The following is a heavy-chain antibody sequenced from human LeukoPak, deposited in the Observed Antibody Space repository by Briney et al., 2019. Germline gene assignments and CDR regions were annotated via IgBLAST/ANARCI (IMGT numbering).Heavy chain of an antibody. V-gene: IGHV3-23*01. D-gene: IGHD5-24*01. CDR2: ISGSGGST. Sequence: PGGSLPLFCAASGFTFSSYAMSWVRQAPGKGLEWVSVISGSGGSTYYADSVKGRFTISRDNSKNTLYLQMNILRAEDTAVYYCAKSGRGATTPYFDYWGQGTLVTVSS. CDR1: GFTFSSYA. CDR3: AKSGRGATTPYFDY. J-gene: IGHJ4*02.